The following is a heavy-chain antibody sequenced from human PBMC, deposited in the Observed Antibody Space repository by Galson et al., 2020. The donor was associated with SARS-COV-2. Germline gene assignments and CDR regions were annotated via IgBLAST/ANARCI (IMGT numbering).Heavy chain of an antibody. CDR2: ISSSSSYI. CDR3: ARWDYDFWSGYFPDAFDI. V-gene: IGHV3-21*01. Sequence: GESLKISCAASGFTFSSYSMNWVRQAPGKGLEWVSSISSSSSYIYYADSVKGRFTISRDNAKNSLYLQMNSLRAEDTAVYYCARWDYDFWSGYFPDAFDIWGQGTMVTVSS. D-gene: IGHD3-3*01. CDR1: GFTFSSYS. J-gene: IGHJ3*02.